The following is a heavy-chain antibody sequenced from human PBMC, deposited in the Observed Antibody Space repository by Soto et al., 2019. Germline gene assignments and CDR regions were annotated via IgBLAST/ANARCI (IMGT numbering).Heavy chain of an antibody. CDR1: GYTFTGYY. J-gene: IGHJ4*02. D-gene: IGHD2-15*01. CDR3: ARDLGGWPDY. Sequence: GASVKVSCKASGYTFTGYYMHWVRQAPGQGLEWMGWISGYNGHTKYSQKFQGRVTITRDTSASTAYMELSSLRSEDTAVYYCARDLGGWPDYWGQGTLVTVSS. CDR2: ISGYNGHT. V-gene: IGHV1-3*01.